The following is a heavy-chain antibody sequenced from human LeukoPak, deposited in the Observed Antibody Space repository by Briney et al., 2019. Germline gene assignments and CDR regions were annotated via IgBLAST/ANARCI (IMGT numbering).Heavy chain of an antibody. J-gene: IGHJ4*02. CDR2: IGRSSSTI. CDR1: GFTFSSYS. V-gene: IGHV3-48*01. CDR3: ASDLIYSYDY. D-gene: IGHD5-18*01. Sequence: GGSLRLSCAASGFTFSSYSMNWVRQTPGKGLEWVSYIGRSSSTIFYADSVKGRFTISRDNAKNSLYLQMNSLRAEDTAVYYCASDLIYSYDYWGQGTLVTVSS.